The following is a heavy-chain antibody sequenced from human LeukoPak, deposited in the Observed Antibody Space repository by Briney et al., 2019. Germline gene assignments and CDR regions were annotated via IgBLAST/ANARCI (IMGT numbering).Heavy chain of an antibody. CDR3: ARVGYDFWSGYLDY. CDR1: GFTFSSYS. D-gene: IGHD3-3*01. Sequence: GGSLRLSCAASGFTFSSYSMNWVRKAPGKGLEWVSSISSSSSYIYYADSVKGRFTISRDNAKNSLYLQMNSLRAEDSAVYYCARVGYDFWSGYLDYWGQGTLVTVSS. V-gene: IGHV3-21*01. J-gene: IGHJ4*02. CDR2: ISSSSSYI.